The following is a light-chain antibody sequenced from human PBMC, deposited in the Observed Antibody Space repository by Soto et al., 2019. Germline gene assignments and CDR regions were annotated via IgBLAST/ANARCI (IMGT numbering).Light chain of an antibody. CDR3: QQRSNWPWT. J-gene: IGKJ1*01. V-gene: IGKV3-11*01. CDR2: DAS. Sequence: IVLTHSPCTLSLSPLERATLSFMASQSVSKYLAWYQQKPGQAPRLLIYDASNRATGIPARFSGSGSGTDFTLTISSLEPEDFAVYYCQQRSNWPWTSGQGTKVDIK. CDR1: QSVSKY.